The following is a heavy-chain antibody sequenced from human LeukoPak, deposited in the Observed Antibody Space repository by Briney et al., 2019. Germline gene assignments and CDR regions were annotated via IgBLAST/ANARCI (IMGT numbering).Heavy chain of an antibody. CDR2: ITSSSSYT. J-gene: IGHJ6*03. V-gene: IGHV3-21*01. CDR1: GITFSNYN. Sequence: PGGSLRLSCAAPGITFSNYNMNWVRQALGKGLEWISSITSSSSYTFYADSVKGRFTISRDNAKNSLYLQMNSLRVEDTAVYYCARDPYNGAYSEGYYYYFMDVWGKGTTVTVSS. CDR3: ARDPYNGAYSEGYYYYFMDV. D-gene: IGHD1-1*01.